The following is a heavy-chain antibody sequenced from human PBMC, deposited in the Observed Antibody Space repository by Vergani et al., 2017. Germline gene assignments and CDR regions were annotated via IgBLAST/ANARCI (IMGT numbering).Heavy chain of an antibody. CDR2: IYPGDSEV. D-gene: IGHD3-10*01. Sequence: EKQLVQSGSETKKPGESLKISCQAFGYIFSNFWIGCVRQRPGRGLEWMRIIYPGDSEVKSNPTFRGQVIFSVDTSVNTAYLQWRSLQASDTATYFCASGGHGSENGGALQLWGQGTNITVSS. CDR1: GYIFSNFW. V-gene: IGHV5-51*01. J-gene: IGHJ3*01. CDR3: ASGGHGSENGGALQL.